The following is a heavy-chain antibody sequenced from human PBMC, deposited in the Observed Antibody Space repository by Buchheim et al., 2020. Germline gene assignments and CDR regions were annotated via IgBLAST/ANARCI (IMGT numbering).Heavy chain of an antibody. CDR1: GGSISSGSYY. Sequence: QVQLQESGPGLVKPSQTLSLTCTVSGGSISSGSYYWSWIRQPAGKGLEWIGRIYTSGSTNYNPSLKSRVTISVDTSKNQFSLKLSSVTAADTAVYYCARATGYSYGLNWFDPWGQGTL. J-gene: IGHJ5*02. V-gene: IGHV4-61*02. D-gene: IGHD5-18*01. CDR3: ARATGYSYGLNWFDP. CDR2: IYTSGST.